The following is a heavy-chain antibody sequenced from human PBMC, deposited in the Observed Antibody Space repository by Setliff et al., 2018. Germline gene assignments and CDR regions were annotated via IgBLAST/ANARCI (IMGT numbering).Heavy chain of an antibody. V-gene: IGHV3-9*01. CDR3: ARDPHFDS. CDR1: GFTFHDYA. J-gene: IGHJ4*02. Sequence: SLRLSCAASGFTFHDYAMHWVRQAPGKGLEWVSGISWNSGSIGYVDSVKGRFTTSRDNAKNSLYLQMNSLRAEDTAVYYCARDPHFDSWGQGTLVTVSS. CDR2: ISWNSGSI.